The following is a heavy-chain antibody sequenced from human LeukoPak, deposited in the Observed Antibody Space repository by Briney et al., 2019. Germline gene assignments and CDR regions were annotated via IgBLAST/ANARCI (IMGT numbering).Heavy chain of an antibody. Sequence: PGGSLRLSCAASGFTFSSYWMHWVRQAPGKGLVWVSRINSDGSSTSYADSVKGRFTISRDNAKNTLYLQMNSLRAEDTAVYYCSGSYIQRWVGDHWGQGTLVTVSS. CDR2: INSDGSST. J-gene: IGHJ4*02. CDR1: GFTFSSYW. CDR3: SGSYIQRWVGDH. V-gene: IGHV3-74*01. D-gene: IGHD1-26*01.